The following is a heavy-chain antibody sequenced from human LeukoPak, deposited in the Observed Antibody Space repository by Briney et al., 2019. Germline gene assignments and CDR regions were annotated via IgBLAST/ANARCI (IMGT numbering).Heavy chain of an antibody. D-gene: IGHD2-15*01. J-gene: IGHJ1*01. V-gene: IGHV4-34*01. CDR1: GGSFSGYY. Sequence: PSETLSLTCAVYGGSFSGYYWSWIRQPPGKGLEWIGEINHSGGTNYNPSLKSRVTISVDTSKNQFSLKLSSVTAADTAVYYCAPYCSGGSCTGYVQHWGQGTLVTVFS. CDR3: APYCSGGSCTGYVQH. CDR2: INHSGGT.